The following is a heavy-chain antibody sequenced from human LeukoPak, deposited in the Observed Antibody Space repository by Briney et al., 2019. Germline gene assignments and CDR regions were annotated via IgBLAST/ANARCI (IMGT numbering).Heavy chain of an antibody. D-gene: IGHD2-8*02. CDR3: ARDRRYFDTGGLGGPDY. CDR1: GFPFSSYT. V-gene: IGHV3-21*01. CDR2: ISSSSSYI. Sequence: GRSLRLSCAASGFPFSSYTMNWVRQAPGKGLEWVSSISSSSSYIYYADSVKGRFTISRDNAKNSLYLLMNNLRAEDTAVYYCARDRRYFDTGGLGGPDYWGQGALVTVSS. J-gene: IGHJ4*02.